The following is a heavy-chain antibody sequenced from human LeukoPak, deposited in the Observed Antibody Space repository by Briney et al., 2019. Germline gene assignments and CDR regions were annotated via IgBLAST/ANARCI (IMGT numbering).Heavy chain of an antibody. CDR1: GGSISSYY. CDR2: IYYSGST. CDR3: ARVPPGIAAAGTPFDY. D-gene: IGHD6-13*01. Sequence: KASETLSLTCTVSGGSISSYYWSWIRQPPGKGLEWIGYIYYSGSTNYNPSLKSRVTISVDTSKNQFSLKLSSVTAADTAVYYCARVPPGIAAAGTPFDYWGQGTLVTVSS. V-gene: IGHV4-59*08. J-gene: IGHJ4*02.